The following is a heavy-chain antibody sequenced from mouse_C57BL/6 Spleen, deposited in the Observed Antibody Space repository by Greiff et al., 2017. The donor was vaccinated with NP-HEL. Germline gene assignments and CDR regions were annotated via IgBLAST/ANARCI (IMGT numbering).Heavy chain of an antibody. CDR1: GYTFTSYW. CDR2: IDPSDSET. J-gene: IGHJ4*01. V-gene: IGHV1-52*01. Sequence: QDQLQQPGAELVRPGSSVKLSCKASGYTFTSYWMHWVKQRPIQGLEWIGNIDPSDSETHYNQKFKDKATLTVDKSSSTAYMQLSSLTSEDSAVYYCAKGARYGDAMDYWGQGTSVTVSS. D-gene: IGHD1-1*01. CDR3: AKGARYGDAMDY.